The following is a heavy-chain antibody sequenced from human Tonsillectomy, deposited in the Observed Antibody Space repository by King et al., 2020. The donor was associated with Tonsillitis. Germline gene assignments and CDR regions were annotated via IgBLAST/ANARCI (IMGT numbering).Heavy chain of an antibody. D-gene: IGHD3-22*01. Sequence: VQLVESGGGLLQPGGSLRLSCAASGFTFSSYAISWVRQPPGQGLELVSAISVNGGGTSYADPVKGRCTISRDNSKNTLYLQMNSLIAEDTTVYYCATELYEDSSGYPLITAFAIGGQGTRGTVSS. CDR3: ATELYEDSSGYPLITAFAI. J-gene: IGHJ3*02. CDR1: GFTFSSYA. CDR2: ISVNGGGT. V-gene: IGHV3-23*04.